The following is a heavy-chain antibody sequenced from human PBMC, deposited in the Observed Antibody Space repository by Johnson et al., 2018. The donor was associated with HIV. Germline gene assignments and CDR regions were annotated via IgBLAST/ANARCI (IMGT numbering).Heavy chain of an antibody. D-gene: IGHD1-26*01. V-gene: IGHV3-30*19. J-gene: IGHJ3*02. CDR3: ARPLGGGATIGAFDI. CDR2: ISYDGSNK. CDR1: GFTFSSYG. Sequence: QVQLVESGGGVVQPGGFLRLSCAASGFTFSSYGMHWVRQAPGKGLEWVAVISYDGSNKYYADSVKGRFTISRDNSKNTLYLQMNSLRAEDTAVYYCARPLGGGATIGAFDIWGQGTMVTVSS.